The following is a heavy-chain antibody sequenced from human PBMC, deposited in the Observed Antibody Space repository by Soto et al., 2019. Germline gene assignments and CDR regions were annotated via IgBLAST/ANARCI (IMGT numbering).Heavy chain of an antibody. CDR3: ARAQWLVLDY. CDR2: IYHSGST. J-gene: IGHJ4*02. V-gene: IGHV4-30-2*01. D-gene: IGHD6-19*01. CDR1: GGSISSGGYS. Sequence: PSETLSPTCTVSGGSISSGGYSWSWIRQPPGKGLEWIGYIYHSGSTYYNPSLKSRVTISLDRSKNHFSLKLSSVSAADTAVYYCARAQWLVLDYWGQGTLVTVSS.